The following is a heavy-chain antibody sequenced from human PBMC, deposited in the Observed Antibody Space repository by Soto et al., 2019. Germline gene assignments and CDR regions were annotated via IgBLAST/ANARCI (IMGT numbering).Heavy chain of an antibody. CDR3: ARDPSGSYPIFDY. V-gene: IGHV3-30-3*01. Sequence: QVQLVESGGGVVQPGRSLRLSCAASKFSFSDYAMHWLRQAPGKGLEWVAVISYDGSNKYYADSAKGRFTISRDNSKNTLFLQMNSLRVEDTAVYYCARDPSGSYPIFDYWGQGVLVIVSS. CDR2: ISYDGSNK. D-gene: IGHD6-19*01. J-gene: IGHJ4*02. CDR1: KFSFSDYA.